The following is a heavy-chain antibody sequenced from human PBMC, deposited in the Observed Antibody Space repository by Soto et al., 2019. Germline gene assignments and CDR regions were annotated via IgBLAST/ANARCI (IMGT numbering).Heavy chain of an antibody. D-gene: IGHD2-15*01. V-gene: IGHV3-23*01. CDR2: IVTGTGTT. CDR1: GFTFSSYS. J-gene: IGHJ4*02. Sequence: PGGSLRLSCSASGFTFSSYSMSWVRLTPGKGLEWVSSIVTGTGTTNYADSVTGRFSISRDNSKNMLYLQMNSLGAEDTAVYYCAKDRQPDGIWTFDYWGRGTLVTVSS. CDR3: AKDRQPDGIWTFDY.